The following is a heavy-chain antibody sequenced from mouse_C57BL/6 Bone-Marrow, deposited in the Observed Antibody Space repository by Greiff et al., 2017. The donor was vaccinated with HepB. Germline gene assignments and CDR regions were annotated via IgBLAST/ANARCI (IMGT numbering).Heavy chain of an antibody. CDR1: GYTFTSYW. CDR2: IDPSDSET. CDR3: ARLGSSYRFDY. D-gene: IGHD1-1*01. Sequence: QVQLQQPGAELVRPGSSVKLSCKASGYTFTSYWMHWVKQRPIQGLEWIGNIDPSDSETHYNQKFKDKATLTVDKSSSTAYMQLSSLTSEDSAVYYCARLGSSYRFDYWGQGTTLTVSS. J-gene: IGHJ2*01. V-gene: IGHV1-52*01.